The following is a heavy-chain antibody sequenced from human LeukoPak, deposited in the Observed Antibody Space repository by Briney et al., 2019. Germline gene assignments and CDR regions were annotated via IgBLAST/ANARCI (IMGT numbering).Heavy chain of an antibody. V-gene: IGHV1-69*13. D-gene: IGHD5-12*01. CDR1: GYTFTSYY. J-gene: IGHJ4*02. CDR3: ARGDIVATQYFDY. Sequence: ASVKVSCKASGYTFTSYYMHWVRQAPGQGLEWMGGIIPIFGTANYAQKFQGRVTITADESTSTAYMELSSLRSEDTAVYYCARGDIVATQYFDYWGQGTLVTVSS. CDR2: IIPIFGTA.